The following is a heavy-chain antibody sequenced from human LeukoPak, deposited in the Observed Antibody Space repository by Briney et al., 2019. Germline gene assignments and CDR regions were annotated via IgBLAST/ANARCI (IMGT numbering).Heavy chain of an antibody. V-gene: IGHV1-2*02. CDR2: INPKSGGT. J-gene: IGHJ4*02. Sequence: ASVKVSCKASGYSFTGHYMHWVRQAPGQGLEWMGWINPKSGGTNYAQKFQGRVTMTTDTSTSTAYMELRSLRSDDTAVYYCAREGLGYCSGGSCYRVYYFDYWGQGTLVTASS. CDR3: AREGLGYCSGGSCYRVYYFDY. CDR1: GYSFTGHY. D-gene: IGHD2-15*01.